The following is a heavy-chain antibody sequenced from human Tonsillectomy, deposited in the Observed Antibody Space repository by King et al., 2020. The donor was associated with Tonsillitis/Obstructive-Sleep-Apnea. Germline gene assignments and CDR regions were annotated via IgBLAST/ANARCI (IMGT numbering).Heavy chain of an antibody. D-gene: IGHD6-19*01. V-gene: IGHV3-30*04. J-gene: IGHJ4*02. CDR1: GFTFSSYA. CDR2: ISYDGSNK. CDR3: ARDTIAVAEYYFDY. Sequence: VQLVESGGGVVQPGRSLRLSCAASGFTFSSYAMHWVRQAPGKGLEWVAVISYDGSNKYYADSVKGRFTISRDNSKNTLYLQMNSLRAEDTAVYYCARDTIAVAEYYFDYWGQATLVTVSS.